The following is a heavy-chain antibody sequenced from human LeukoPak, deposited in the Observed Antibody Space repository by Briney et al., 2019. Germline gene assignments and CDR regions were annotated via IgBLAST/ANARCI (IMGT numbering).Heavy chain of an antibody. J-gene: IGHJ4*02. V-gene: IGHV3-30*02. CDR3: AKELETTFGVVSY. CDR1: GFTFSSYG. D-gene: IGHD3-3*01. Sequence: GGSLRLSCAASGFTFSSYGMHWVRQAPGKGLEWVAFIRYDGSNKYYADSVEGRFTISRDNSKNTLYLQMNSLRAEDTAVYYCAKELETTFGVVSYWGQGTLVTVSS. CDR2: IRYDGSNK.